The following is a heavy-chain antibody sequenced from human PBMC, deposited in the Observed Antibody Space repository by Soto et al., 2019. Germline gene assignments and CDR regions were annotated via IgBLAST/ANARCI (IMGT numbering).Heavy chain of an antibody. CDR3: TADLIGTYYSPYDY. V-gene: IGHV3-15*07. J-gene: IGHJ4*02. CDR2: IKSKTDGETT. Sequence: EVPLVESGGGLVKPGGSLRLSCAASGFSFHDAWMNWVRQAPGKGLEWVGRIKSKTDGETTDYAAPVKGRFSVSRDDSKNTLYLQMNSLKTEDTAVYYCTADLIGTYYSPYDYWGQGILVTVSS. CDR1: GFSFHDAW. D-gene: IGHD3-10*01.